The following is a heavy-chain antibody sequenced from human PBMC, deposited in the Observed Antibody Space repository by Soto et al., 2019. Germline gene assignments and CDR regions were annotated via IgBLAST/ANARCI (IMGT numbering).Heavy chain of an antibody. CDR2: IIPIFGTA. CDR1: GGTFSSYA. Sequence: QVQLVQSGAEVKKPGSSVKVSCKASGGTFSSYAISWVRQAPGQGLEWMGGIIPIFGTANYAQKFQGRVTITADESTRTAYMELSSLRSEDTAVYYCVASASKYCSGGSCYSPTGLDYYGMDVWGQGTTVTVSS. J-gene: IGHJ6*02. CDR3: VASASKYCSGGSCYSPTGLDYYGMDV. V-gene: IGHV1-69*01. D-gene: IGHD2-15*01.